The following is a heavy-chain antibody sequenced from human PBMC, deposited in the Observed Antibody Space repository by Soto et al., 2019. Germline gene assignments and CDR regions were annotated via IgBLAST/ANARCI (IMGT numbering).Heavy chain of an antibody. Sequence: GASVQVSCKASGGTFSSYAISWVRQAPGQGLEWMGGIIPIFGTANYAQKFQGRVTITADESTSTAYMELSSLRSEDTAVYYCASGIAAAGNFNYGMDVWGQGTTVTVSS. V-gene: IGHV1-69*13. D-gene: IGHD6-13*01. CDR3: ASGIAAAGNFNYGMDV. CDR1: GGTFSSYA. J-gene: IGHJ6*02. CDR2: IIPIFGTA.